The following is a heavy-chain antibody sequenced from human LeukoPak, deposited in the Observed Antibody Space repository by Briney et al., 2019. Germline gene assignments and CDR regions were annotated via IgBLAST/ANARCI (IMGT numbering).Heavy chain of an antibody. D-gene: IGHD1-26*01. CDR1: GYTFSDYY. Sequence: GASVKVSCKASGYTFSDYYMHWVRQAPGQGLEWMGWMNPKTGGTNFAQRFQGRVTMTSDTSISTGYMELSRLRSDDTAVYYCARGVGATTHYYYYYMDVWGKGTTVTVSS. V-gene: IGHV1-2*02. CDR3: ARGVGATTHYYYYYMDV. J-gene: IGHJ6*03. CDR2: MNPKTGGT.